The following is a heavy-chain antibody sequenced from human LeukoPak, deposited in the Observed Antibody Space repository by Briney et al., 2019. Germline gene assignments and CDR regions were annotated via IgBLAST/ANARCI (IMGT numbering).Heavy chain of an antibody. CDR1: GYTFTSYA. CDR2: VNTNTGNP. D-gene: IGHD6-19*01. CDR3: AREDGIAVAGTDAFDI. Sequence: ASVKVSCKASGYTFTSYAMNWVRQAPGQGLEWMGWVNTNTGNPTYAQGFTGRFVFSLDTSVSTAYLQICSLKAEDTAVYYCAREDGIAVAGTDAFDIWGQGTMVTVSS. V-gene: IGHV7-4-1*01. J-gene: IGHJ3*02.